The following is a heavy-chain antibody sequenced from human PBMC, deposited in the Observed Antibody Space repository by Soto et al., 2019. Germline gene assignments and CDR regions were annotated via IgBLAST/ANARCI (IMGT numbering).Heavy chain of an antibody. CDR3: ARTSPVAGGFDY. D-gene: IGHD6-19*01. CDR1: GGSISGYY. V-gene: IGHV4-59*01. Sequence: SETLSLTCTVSGGSISGYYWSWIRQPPGKGLEWIGYIYYSTNYNPSLKSRVTISLDTSKNQLSLKLTSVTAADTAVYYCARTSPVAGGFDYWGQGTLVTSPQ. CDR2: IYYST. J-gene: IGHJ4*02.